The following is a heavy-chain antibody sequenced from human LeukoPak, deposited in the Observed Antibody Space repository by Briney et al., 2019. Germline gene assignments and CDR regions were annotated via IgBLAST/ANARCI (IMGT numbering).Heavy chain of an antibody. Sequence: SETLSLTCAVYGGSFSGYYWSWIRQLPGKGLEWIGEINHSGSTNYNPPLKSRVTISVDTSKNQFSLKLSSVTAADTAVYYCARVGSSGYYYYYGMDVWGQGTTVTVSS. CDR1: GGSFSGYY. CDR3: ARVGSSGYYYYYGMDV. J-gene: IGHJ6*02. V-gene: IGHV4-34*01. CDR2: INHSGST. D-gene: IGHD3-22*01.